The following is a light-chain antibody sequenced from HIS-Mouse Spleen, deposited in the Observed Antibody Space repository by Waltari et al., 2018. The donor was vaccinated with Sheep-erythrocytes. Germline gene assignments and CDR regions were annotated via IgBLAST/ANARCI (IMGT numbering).Light chain of an antibody. CDR2: EGS. CDR1: SSDVGRYNL. Sequence: QSALTQPASVSGSPGQSITISCPGTSSDVGRYNLFSWYQQHPGKAPKLMIYEGSKLPSGVSNRFSGSKSGNTASLTISGLQAEDEADYYCCSYAGSSTPWVFGGGTKLTVL. J-gene: IGLJ3*02. CDR3: CSYAGSSTPWV. V-gene: IGLV2-23*01.